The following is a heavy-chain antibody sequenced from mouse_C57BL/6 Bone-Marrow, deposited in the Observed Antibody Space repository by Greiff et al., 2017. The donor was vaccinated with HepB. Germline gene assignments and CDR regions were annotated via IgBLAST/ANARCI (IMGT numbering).Heavy chain of an antibody. Sequence: VHVKQSVAELVRPGASVKLSCTASGFNIKNTYMHWVKQRPEQGLEWIGRIDPANGNTKYAPKFQGKATITADTSSNTAYLQLSSLTSEDTAIYYCALKPGGYYGSSYGYAMDYWGQGTSVTVSS. J-gene: IGHJ4*01. D-gene: IGHD1-1*01. CDR2: IDPANGNT. CDR1: GFNIKNTY. CDR3: ALKPGGYYGSSYGYAMDY. V-gene: IGHV14-3*01.